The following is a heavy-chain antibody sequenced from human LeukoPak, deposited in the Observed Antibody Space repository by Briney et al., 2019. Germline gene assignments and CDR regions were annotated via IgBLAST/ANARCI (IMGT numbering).Heavy chain of an antibody. CDR1: GFTFSDSY. V-gene: IGHV3-11*03. D-gene: IGHD6-13*01. J-gene: IGHJ4*02. CDR2: ISGSKTYT. CDR3: AKRGYSSSWTTFDS. Sequence: GGSLRLSCAASGFTFSDSYMNWIRQAPGKGLEWVSYISGSKTYTNYADSVKGRFTISRDNAKNSLYLQMNSLRAEDTAVYYSAKRGYSSSWTTFDSWGQGALVTVSS.